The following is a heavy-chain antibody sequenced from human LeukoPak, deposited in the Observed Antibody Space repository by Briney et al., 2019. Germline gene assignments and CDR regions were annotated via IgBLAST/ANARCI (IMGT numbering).Heavy chain of an antibody. V-gene: IGHV4-59*05. CDR2: IFYSGST. CDR1: GGPIRSYY. J-gene: IGHJ4*02. Sequence: PSETLSLTCTVSGGPIRSYYWSWMRQPPGKGLEWIGSIFYSGSTYYNPSLKSRVTISVDTSKNQFSLMLSSVTAADTAVYFCARQLRHEWLFTPKYFDYWGQGTLVTVSS. CDR3: ARQLRHEWLFTPKYFDY. D-gene: IGHD3-3*01.